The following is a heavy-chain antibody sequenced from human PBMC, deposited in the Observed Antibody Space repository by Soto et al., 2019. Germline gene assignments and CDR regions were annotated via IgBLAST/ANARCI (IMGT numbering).Heavy chain of an antibody. CDR3: ARERVGVGGGYKRTLDV. Sequence: SETLSLTCTVSGGSVSSGSYYWSWIRQPPGKGLEWIGYIYYSGSTNYNPSLKSRVTISVDTSKNQSSLKLSSVTAADTAVYYCARERVGVGGGYKRTLDVWGQGTTVTVSS. V-gene: IGHV4-61*01. D-gene: IGHD1-26*01. CDR1: GGSVSSGSYY. J-gene: IGHJ6*02. CDR2: IYYSGST.